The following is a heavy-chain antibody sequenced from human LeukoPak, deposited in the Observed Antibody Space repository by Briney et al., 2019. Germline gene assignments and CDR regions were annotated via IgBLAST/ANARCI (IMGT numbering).Heavy chain of an antibody. V-gene: IGHV3-23*01. J-gene: IGHJ6*03. CDR2: ISGSGGST. CDR3: ARDFGDYMDV. D-gene: IGHD3-16*01. Sequence: GGSLRLSCAASGFTFSSYAMSWVRQAPGKGLEWVSAISGSGGSTYYADSVKGRFTISRDNAKNSLYLQMNSLRAEDTAVYYCARDFGDYMDVWGKGTTVTVSS. CDR1: GFTFSSYA.